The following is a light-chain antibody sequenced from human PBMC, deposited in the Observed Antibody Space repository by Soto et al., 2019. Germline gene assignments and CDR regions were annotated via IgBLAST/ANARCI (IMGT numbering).Light chain of an antibody. V-gene: IGKV3-15*01. Sequence: EIVMTQSPATLSVSPGERATLSCRASQSVSSNLAWYQQKPGQAPRLLIYGASTRATGIPARFSGSGSGTEFTLTISGLQSEDFAVYYCQQYNNWLRGTFGQGTKLEIK. CDR3: QQYNNWLRGT. CDR2: GAS. J-gene: IGKJ2*01. CDR1: QSVSSN.